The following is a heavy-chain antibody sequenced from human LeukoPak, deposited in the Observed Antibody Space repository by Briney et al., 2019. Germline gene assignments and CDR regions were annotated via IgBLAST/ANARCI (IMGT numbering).Heavy chain of an antibody. CDR3: AKVSGSYPDAFDI. CDR1: GFSFSTYA. V-gene: IGHV3-23*01. J-gene: IGHJ3*02. Sequence: PGGSLRLSCAASGFSFSTYAMSWVRQAPGEGLEWVSTVSDSGSHTYYADSVKGRFTMSRDNSKNTLYLQMNSLRGEDTAIYYCAKVSGSYPDAFDIWGQGTMVTVSS. D-gene: IGHD1-26*01. CDR2: VSDSGSHT.